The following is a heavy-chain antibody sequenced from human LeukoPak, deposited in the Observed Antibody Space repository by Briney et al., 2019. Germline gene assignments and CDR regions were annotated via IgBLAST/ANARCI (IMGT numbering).Heavy chain of an antibody. CDR1: GVTSNY. CDR3: AGGGEAARSLAY. D-gene: IGHD6-6*01. Sequence: PGGSLRLSCAASGVTSNYMTWVRQAPRKGLEWVSVIYNGGTTYYADSVKGRFTISRDNSKSTLFVYLQMNSLRTDDTALYYCAGGGEAARSLAYWGQGALVTVS. J-gene: IGHJ4*02. CDR2: IYNGGTT. V-gene: IGHV3-66*02.